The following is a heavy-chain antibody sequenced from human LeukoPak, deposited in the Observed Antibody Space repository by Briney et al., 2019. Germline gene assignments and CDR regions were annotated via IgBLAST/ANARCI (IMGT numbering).Heavy chain of an antibody. V-gene: IGHV3-23*01. J-gene: IGHJ4*02. CDR1: GFTFSSYA. CDR3: ASHVSYCSGGSCYSSGYYFDY. D-gene: IGHD2-15*01. CDR2: ISGSGGST. Sequence: GGSLRLSCAASGFTFSSYAMSWVRQAPGKGLEWVSAISGSGGSTYYADSVKGRFTISRDNSKNTLYLQMYSLRAEDTAVYYCASHVSYCSGGSCYSSGYYFDYWGQGTLVTVSS.